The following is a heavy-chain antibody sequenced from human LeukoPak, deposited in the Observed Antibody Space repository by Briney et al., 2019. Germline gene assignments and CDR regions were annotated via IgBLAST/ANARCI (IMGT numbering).Heavy chain of an antibody. Sequence: GGSLRLSCAASEFSVGSNYMTWVRQAPGKGLEWVSLIYSGGSTYYADSVKGRFTISRDNSKNTLYLQMNSLRAEDTAVYYCARSGSGSYYIFGRRKNYFDYWGQGTLVTVSS. CDR1: EFSVGSNY. J-gene: IGHJ4*02. CDR3: ARSGSGSYYIFGRRKNYFDY. CDR2: IYSGGST. V-gene: IGHV3-66*01. D-gene: IGHD3-10*01.